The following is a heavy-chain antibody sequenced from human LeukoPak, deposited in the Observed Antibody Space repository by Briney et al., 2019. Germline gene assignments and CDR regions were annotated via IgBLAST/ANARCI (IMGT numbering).Heavy chain of an antibody. Sequence: PGGSLRLSCAASGFTFSSYSMNWVRQAPGKGLEWVSSISSSSYIYYADSVKGRSTISRDNAKNSLYLQMNSLRAEDTAVYYCARDSGGGGGDIWGQGTMVTVSS. V-gene: IGHV3-21*01. CDR2: ISSSSYI. J-gene: IGHJ3*02. CDR1: GFTFSSYS. CDR3: ARDSGGGGGDI. D-gene: IGHD2-15*01.